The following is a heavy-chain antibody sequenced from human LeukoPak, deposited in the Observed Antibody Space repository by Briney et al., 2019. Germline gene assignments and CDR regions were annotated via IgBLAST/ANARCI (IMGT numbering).Heavy chain of an antibody. D-gene: IGHD6-19*01. V-gene: IGHV4-4*07. CDR3: ARQTVAGGRDFDY. CDR1: GGSINSFY. J-gene: IGHJ4*02. Sequence: ETLXLICTVSGGSINSFYWTWIRQPAGKGLEWIGRIYSSGSTNFNPSLKSRVTMSVDTSKNQFSLRLSSVTAADTAVYYCARQTVAGGRDFDYWGQGTLVTVSS. CDR2: IYSSGST.